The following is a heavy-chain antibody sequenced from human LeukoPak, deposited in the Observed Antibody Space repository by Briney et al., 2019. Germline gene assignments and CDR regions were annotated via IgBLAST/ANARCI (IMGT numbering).Heavy chain of an antibody. CDR3: ASSYSSDWYSRWIDY. D-gene: IGHD6-19*01. CDR1: GGTFSSYG. V-gene: IGHV3-23*01. CDR2: SSGSGGST. Sequence: GGSLRLSCAASGGTFSSYGMSWVRQAPGKGLEWVSASSGSGGSTYYADSVKGRFTISRDNVKKSLDLQMNSLRAEDTAVYYCASSYSSDWYSRWIDYWGQGTLVTVSS. J-gene: IGHJ4*02.